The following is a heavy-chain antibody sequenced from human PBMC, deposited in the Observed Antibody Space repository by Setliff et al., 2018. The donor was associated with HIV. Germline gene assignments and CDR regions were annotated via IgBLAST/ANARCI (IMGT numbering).Heavy chain of an antibody. CDR2: INTNSGHT. D-gene: IGHD3-16*01. Sequence: ASVKVSCKASGYTFTSYGITWVRQAPGQGLEWMGWINTNSGHTDYAQKLHDRVTITADTSSTTAYMELSSLRSDDTAVYYCARDWNYVVDVWGKGTTVTVSS. CDR1: GYTFTSYG. V-gene: IGHV1-18*01. J-gene: IGHJ6*04. CDR3: ARDWNYVVDV.